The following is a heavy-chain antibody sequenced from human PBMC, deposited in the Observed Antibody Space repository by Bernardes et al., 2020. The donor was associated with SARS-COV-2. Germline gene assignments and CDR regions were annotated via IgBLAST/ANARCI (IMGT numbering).Heavy chain of an antibody. V-gene: IGHV3-13*01. CDR2: IDTAGDT. CDR3: ARTYCTTSSCYGADGFDI. D-gene: IGHD2-2*01. CDR1: GFTFRNYD. J-gene: IGHJ3*02. Sequence: GGSLRLSCAASGFTFRNYDLHWVRQVTGRGLAWVSSIDTAGDTYYPDSVKGRFTISRENAKNSLYLQMYSLRAGDTAVYYCARTYCTTSSCYGADGFDIWGQGTMVTVSS.